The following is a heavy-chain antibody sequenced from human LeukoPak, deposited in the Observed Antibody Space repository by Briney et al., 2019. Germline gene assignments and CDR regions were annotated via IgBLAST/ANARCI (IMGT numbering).Heavy chain of an antibody. CDR1: GGSISSGDYN. D-gene: IGHD6-19*01. Sequence: SETLSLTCTVSGGSISSGDYNWSWIRQPPGKGLEWIGYISYSGSTYYNPSLKSRVTISVDTSKNEFSLKLSSVTAADTAVYYCARQRVGSGWTTGHDYWGQGILVTVSS. CDR3: ARQRVGSGWTTGHDY. J-gene: IGHJ4*02. V-gene: IGHV4-30-4*01. CDR2: ISYSGST.